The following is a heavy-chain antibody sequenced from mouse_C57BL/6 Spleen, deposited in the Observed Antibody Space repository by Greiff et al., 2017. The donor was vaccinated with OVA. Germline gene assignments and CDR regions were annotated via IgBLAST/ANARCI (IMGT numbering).Heavy chain of an antibody. J-gene: IGHJ2*01. V-gene: IGHV1-69*01. CDR3: ANGRYLDY. D-gene: IGHD4-1*01. CDR2: IDPSDSYT. Sequence: QVQLQQPGAELVMPGASVKLSCKASGYTFTSYWMHWVKQRPGQGLEWIGEIDPSDSYTNYNQKFKGKSTLTVDKSSSTACMQLSSLTSEDSAVYYCANGRYLDYWGQGTTLTVSS. CDR1: GYTFTSYW.